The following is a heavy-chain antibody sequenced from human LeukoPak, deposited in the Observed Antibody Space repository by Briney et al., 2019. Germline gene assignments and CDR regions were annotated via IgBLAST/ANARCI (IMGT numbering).Heavy chain of an antibody. V-gene: IGHV1-3*01. J-gene: IGHJ4*02. CDR2: INAGNGNT. CDR1: GYTFTSYA. CDR3: ATLGFCSGGSCYGY. Sequence: GASVKVSCQASGYTFTSYAMHWVRQAPGQRLEWMGWINAGNGNTKYSQKFQGRVTITRDTSASTAYMELSSLRSEDTAVYYCATLGFCSGGSCYGYWGQGTLVTVSS. D-gene: IGHD2-15*01.